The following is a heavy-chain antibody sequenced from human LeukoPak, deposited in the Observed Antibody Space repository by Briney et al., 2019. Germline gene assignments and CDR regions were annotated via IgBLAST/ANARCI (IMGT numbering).Heavy chain of an antibody. D-gene: IGHD4-23*01. CDR3: ARAYYGGKSGYYFDN. CDR2: IYHSGST. Sequence: SETLSLTCAVSGGSISSSNWWSWVRQPPGKGLEWIGEIYHSGSTNYNPSLKSRVTISVDKSKSQFSLKLSSVTAADTAVYYCARAYYGGKSGYYFDNWGQGTLVTVSS. J-gene: IGHJ4*02. V-gene: IGHV4-4*02. CDR1: GGSISSSNW.